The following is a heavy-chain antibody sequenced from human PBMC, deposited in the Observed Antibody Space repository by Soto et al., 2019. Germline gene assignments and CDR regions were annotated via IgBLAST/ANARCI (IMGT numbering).Heavy chain of an antibody. CDR2: ISGSGGST. J-gene: IGHJ5*02. CDR1: GFTFSSYA. D-gene: IGHD4-4*01. Sequence: GGSLRLSCAASGFTFSSYAMSWVRQAPGKGLEWVSAISGSGGSTYYADSVKGRFTISRDNSKNTLYLQMNSLRAEDTAVYYCAKDPRTVTTSDNWFDPWGQGTLVTVSS. CDR3: AKDPRTVTTSDNWFDP. V-gene: IGHV3-23*01.